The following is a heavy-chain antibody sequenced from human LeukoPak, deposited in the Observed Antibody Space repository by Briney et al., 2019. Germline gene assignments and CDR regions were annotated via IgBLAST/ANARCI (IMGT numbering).Heavy chain of an antibody. J-gene: IGHJ6*03. CDR3: AREGYGGNPWEHYYYYYMDV. CDR2: IIPIFGTA. Sequence: ASVKVSCKASGGTFSSYAISWVRQAPGQGLEWMGGIIPIFGTANYAQKFQGRVTITADESTSTAYMELSSLRSEDTAVYYCAREGYGGNPWEHYYYYYMDVWGKGTTVTVSS. V-gene: IGHV1-69*13. CDR1: GGTFSSYA. D-gene: IGHD4-23*01.